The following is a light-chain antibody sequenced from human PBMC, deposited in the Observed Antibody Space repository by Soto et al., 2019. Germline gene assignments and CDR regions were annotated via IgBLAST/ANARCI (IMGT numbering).Light chain of an antibody. Sequence: EIVLTQSPGTLSLSPGEGATLSCRASQSISSSYLAWYQQRPGQAPRLFIYGASRRGTGIPDRFSGSGSGTDFTLTISRLQPEDFAVYYCQHYGSSLTFGGGAMVEIK. V-gene: IGKV3-20*01. CDR2: GAS. CDR3: QHYGSSLT. J-gene: IGKJ4*01. CDR1: QSISSSY.